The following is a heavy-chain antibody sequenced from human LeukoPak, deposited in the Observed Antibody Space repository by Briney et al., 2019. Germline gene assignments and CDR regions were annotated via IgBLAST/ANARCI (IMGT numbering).Heavy chain of an antibody. CDR3: ARRSPGRGDFDY. D-gene: IGHD3-10*01. V-gene: IGHV6-1*01. CDR2: TYYRSKWYN. CDR1: GDSVSTNVAT. Sequence: SQTLSLTCAISGDSVSTNVATWNWIRQSPSRGLEWLATTYYRSKWYNDFAVSVKSRIANNADTSKNQFSLQLNSMGPEDTAVYYCARRSPGRGDFDYWGPGTPVTVSS. J-gene: IGHJ4*02.